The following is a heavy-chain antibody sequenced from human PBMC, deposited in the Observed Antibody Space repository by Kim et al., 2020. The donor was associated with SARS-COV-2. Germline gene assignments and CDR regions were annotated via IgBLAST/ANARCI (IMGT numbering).Heavy chain of an antibody. Sequence: ASVKVSCKVSGYTLTELSMHWVRQAPGKGLEWMGGFDPEDGETINAQKFQGRVTMTEDTSTDTAYMELSSLRSEDTAVYYCATSKVIAVADWFDPWGQGTLVTVSS. CDR1: GYTLTELS. CDR3: ATSKVIAVADWFDP. V-gene: IGHV1-24*01. D-gene: IGHD6-19*01. J-gene: IGHJ5*02. CDR2: FDPEDGET.